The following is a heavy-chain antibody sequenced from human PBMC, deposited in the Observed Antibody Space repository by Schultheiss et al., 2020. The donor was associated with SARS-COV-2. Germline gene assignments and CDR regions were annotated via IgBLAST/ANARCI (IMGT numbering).Heavy chain of an antibody. CDR3: ARYIVGAYLDY. V-gene: IGHV3-66*01. CDR2: IYSGGST. CDR1: GFTVSSNY. D-gene: IGHD1-26*01. Sequence: GGSLRLSCAASGFTVSSNYMSWVRQAPGKGLEWVSVIYSGGSTYYADSVKGRFTISRDNSKNTLYLQMNSLRAEDTAVYYCARYIVGAYLDYWGQGTLVTVSS. J-gene: IGHJ4*02.